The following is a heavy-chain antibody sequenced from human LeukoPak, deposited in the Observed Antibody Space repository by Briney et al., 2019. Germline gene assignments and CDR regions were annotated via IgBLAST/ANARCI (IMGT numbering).Heavy chain of an antibody. V-gene: IGHV1-46*01. CDR2: INPSGGST. CDR3: ARGTPERYSGYDTYFDY. Sequence: ASVKVSCKASGYTFTSYYMHWVRQAPGQGLEWMGIINPSGGSTSYAQKFQGRVTMTRDTSTCTVYMELSSLRSEDTAVYYCARGTPERYSGYDTYFDYWGQGTLVTVSS. J-gene: IGHJ4*02. CDR1: GYTFTSYY. D-gene: IGHD5-12*01.